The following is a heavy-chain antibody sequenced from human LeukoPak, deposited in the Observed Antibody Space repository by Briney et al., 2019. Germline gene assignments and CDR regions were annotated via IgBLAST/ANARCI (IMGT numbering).Heavy chain of an antibody. Sequence: SETLSLTCTVSGGSISKYYWNWIRQPPGKGLGWMGYIYYSGSTNYSPSLKSRVTVSIDMSKNQFSLKLYSVTAADTAVYYCARSPPYCSSTGCYLAWFDPWGQGTLVTVSS. D-gene: IGHD2-2*01. CDR2: IYYSGST. CDR3: ARSPPYCSSTGCYLAWFDP. J-gene: IGHJ5*02. CDR1: GGSISKYY. V-gene: IGHV4-59*01.